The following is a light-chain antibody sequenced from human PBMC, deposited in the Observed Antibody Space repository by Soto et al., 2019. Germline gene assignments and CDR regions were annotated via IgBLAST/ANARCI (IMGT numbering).Light chain of an antibody. CDR2: AAS. CDR1: QNINSY. V-gene: IGKV1-39*01. J-gene: IGKJ4*01. Sequence: DVQMTQSPSSLSASVGDTVTISCRASQNINSYLNWYQQKPGKAPKLLISAASSLQNGVPSRFSGSGSGTQYTITIRSLQPEDCASYFCQQTFTYPLTFGGGTKVEI. CDR3: QQTFTYPLT.